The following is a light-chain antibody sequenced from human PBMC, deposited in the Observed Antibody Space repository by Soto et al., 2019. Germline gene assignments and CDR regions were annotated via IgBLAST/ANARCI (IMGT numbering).Light chain of an antibody. J-gene: IGKJ1*01. Sequence: IVLTQSPATLSLSPGARATLSCRAGQSVSNYLAWYQQKPGQAPRILIYDTFNRATGIPARFSGSGSGTDFTPTISSLEPEDLAVYFCVQRSTWPWTSGQGTKVEIK. CDR3: VQRSTWPWT. CDR1: QSVSNY. V-gene: IGKV3-11*01. CDR2: DTF.